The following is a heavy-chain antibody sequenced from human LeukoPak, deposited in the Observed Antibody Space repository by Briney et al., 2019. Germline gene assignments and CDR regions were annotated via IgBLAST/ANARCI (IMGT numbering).Heavy chain of an antibody. V-gene: IGHV3-30*03. Sequence: GGSLRLSCAASGFTFSSYGMHWVRQAPGKGLEWVAVISYDGSNKYYADSVKGRFTISRDNSKNTLYLQMNSLRAEDTAVYYCAGPKDYDDYSHFSYWGQGTLVTVSS. CDR1: GFTFSSYG. CDR3: AGPKDYDDYSHFSY. D-gene: IGHD4-17*01. J-gene: IGHJ4*02. CDR2: ISYDGSNK.